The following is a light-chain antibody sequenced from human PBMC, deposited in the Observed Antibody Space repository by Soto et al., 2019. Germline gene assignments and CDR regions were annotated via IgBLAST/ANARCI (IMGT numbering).Light chain of an antibody. CDR2: DAS. J-gene: IGKJ2*01. Sequence: DLQMTQSPSSLSASVGDRVTITCQASQDISNYLNWYQQKPGKAPKLLIYDASNLETGVPSRFSGSGSGTGFTFTISSLQPEDIATYYCQQYDNLPRYTFGQGTKLEIK. V-gene: IGKV1-33*01. CDR3: QQYDNLPRYT. CDR1: QDISNY.